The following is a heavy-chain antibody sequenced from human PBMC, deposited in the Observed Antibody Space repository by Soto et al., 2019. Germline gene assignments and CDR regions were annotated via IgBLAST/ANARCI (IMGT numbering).Heavy chain of an antibody. CDR1: GFTFSSYS. Sequence: EVQLVESGGGLVKPGGSLRLSCAASGFTFSSYSMNWVRQAPGKGLEWVSSISSSSSYIYYADSVKGRFTISRDNAKNSLYLQMNSLRAEDTAVYYCARDGDSGYDLVDYWGQGTLVTVSS. CDR2: ISSSSSYI. D-gene: IGHD5-12*01. CDR3: ARDGDSGYDLVDY. V-gene: IGHV3-21*01. J-gene: IGHJ4*02.